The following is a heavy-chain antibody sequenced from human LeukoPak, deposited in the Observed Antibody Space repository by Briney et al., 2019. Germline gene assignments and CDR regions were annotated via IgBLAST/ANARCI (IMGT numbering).Heavy chain of an antibody. V-gene: IGHV3-30-3*01. J-gene: IGHJ5*02. CDR2: ISYDGSNK. CDR3: ARDTAMVTYWFDP. CDR1: GFTFSSYA. D-gene: IGHD5-18*01. Sequence: GRSLRLSCAASGFTFSSYAMHWVRQAPGKGLEWVAVISYDGSNKYYADSVKGRFTISRDNSKNTLYLQMNSLRADDTAVYYCARDTAMVTYWFDPWGQGTLVTVSS.